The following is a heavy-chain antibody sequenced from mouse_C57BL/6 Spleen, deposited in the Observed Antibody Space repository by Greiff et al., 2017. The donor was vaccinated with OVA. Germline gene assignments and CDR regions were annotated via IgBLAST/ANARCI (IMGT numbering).Heavy chain of an antibody. CDR3: ARSLNYDYAMDY. J-gene: IGHJ4*01. Sequence: VKLMESGAELVRPGTSVKVSCKASGYAFTNYLIEWVKQRPGQGLEWIGVINPGSGGTNYNEKFKGKATLTADKSSSTAYMQLSSLTSEDSAVYFCARSLNYDYAMDYWGQGTSVTVSS. V-gene: IGHV1-54*01. CDR1: GYAFTNYL. CDR2: INPGSGGT. D-gene: IGHD2-1*01.